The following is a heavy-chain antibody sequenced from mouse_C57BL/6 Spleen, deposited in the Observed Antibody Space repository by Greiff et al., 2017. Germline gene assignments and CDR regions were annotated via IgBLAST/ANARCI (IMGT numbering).Heavy chain of an antibody. CDR2: IDPSDSYT. CDR3: ARGGYFYFDY. V-gene: IGHV1-69*01. J-gene: IGHJ2*01. D-gene: IGHD2-14*01. CDR1: GYTFTSYW. Sequence: QVQLQQSGAELVMPGASVKLSCKASGYTFTSYWMHWVKQRPGQGLEWIGEIDPSDSYTNYNQKFKGKSTLTVDKSSSTAYMLLSSLTAEDSAVYYCARGGYFYFDYWGQGTTLTVSS.